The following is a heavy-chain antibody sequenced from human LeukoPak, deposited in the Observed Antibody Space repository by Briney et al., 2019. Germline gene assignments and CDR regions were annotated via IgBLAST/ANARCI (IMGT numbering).Heavy chain of an antibody. CDR3: ARDLGQYYDTSDNWFDP. CDR2: ICSRSSYI. V-gene: IGHV3-21*01. CDR1: GFTFSSYS. J-gene: IGHJ5*02. D-gene: IGHD3-22*01. Sequence: PGGSLRLSCAASGFTFSSYSMNWVRLAPGKGLEWDSSICSRSSYIYYADSVKGRFTISRDNAKNTLNLQMNSLRAEDTAVYYCARDLGQYYDTSDNWFDPWGQGTLVTVSS.